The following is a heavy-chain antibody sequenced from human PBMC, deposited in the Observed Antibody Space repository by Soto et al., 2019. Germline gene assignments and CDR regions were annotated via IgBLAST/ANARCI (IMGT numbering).Heavy chain of an antibody. D-gene: IGHD5-12*01. Sequence: DVQLLESGGDLVQPGGSLRLSCAASGFTFSNYVMTWVRQAPGKGLEYVSSITASGNIDAYADSVRSRFTISRDDSRDTLSLKLSSLRVEDTAIYYCAKGSSREGYTWGQGTLVTVSS. CDR2: ITASGNID. J-gene: IGHJ1*01. CDR1: GFTFSNYV. V-gene: IGHV3-23*01. CDR3: AKGSSREGYT.